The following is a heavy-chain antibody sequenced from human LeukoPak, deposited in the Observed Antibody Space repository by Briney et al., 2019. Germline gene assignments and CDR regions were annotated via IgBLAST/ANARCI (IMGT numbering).Heavy chain of an antibody. D-gene: IGHD1-26*01. J-gene: IGHJ6*03. CDR2: ISSSSSYI. V-gene: IGHV3-21*01. CDR1: GFTFSSYE. Sequence: GGSLRLSCAASGFTFSSYEMNWVRQAPGKGLEWVSSISSSSSYIYYADSVKGRFTISRDNAKNSLYLQMNSLRAEDTAIYYCARDPYNGNYGDSYYYYMDVWGKGTTVTISS. CDR3: ARDPYNGNYGDSYYYYMDV.